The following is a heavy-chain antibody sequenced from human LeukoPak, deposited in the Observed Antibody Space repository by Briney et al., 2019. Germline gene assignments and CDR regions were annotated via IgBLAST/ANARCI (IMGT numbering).Heavy chain of an antibody. V-gene: IGHV4-31*03. CDR2: TSYSGST. CDR3: ARAQCSSTSCYSWFDP. D-gene: IGHD2-2*01. Sequence: SETLSLTCTVSGGSISSGLYYWSWVRQHPGKDLEWIGYTSYSGSTSYNPSLKSRITISVDTSKNQFSLKLSSVTAADTAVYYCARAQCSSTSCYSWFDPWGQGTLITVSS. CDR1: GGSISSGLYY. J-gene: IGHJ5*02.